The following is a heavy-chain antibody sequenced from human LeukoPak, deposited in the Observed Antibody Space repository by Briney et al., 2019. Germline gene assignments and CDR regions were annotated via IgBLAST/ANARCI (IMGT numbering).Heavy chain of an antibody. CDR2: INPNSGDT. J-gene: IGHJ4*02. Sequence: ASVRVSCKAFAYTFTDYYIHWVRQAPGQGLEWMGWINPNSGDTNYAQKFQGRVTTTRDTSISTAYMDLTRLRSDDTAVYFCASGPSDLGSSSQYWGQGTLVTVSS. CDR3: ASGPSDLGSSSQY. V-gene: IGHV1-2*02. CDR1: AYTFTDYY. D-gene: IGHD6-6*01.